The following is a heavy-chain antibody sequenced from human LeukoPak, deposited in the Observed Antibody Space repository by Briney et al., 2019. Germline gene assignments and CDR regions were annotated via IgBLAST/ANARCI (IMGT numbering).Heavy chain of an antibody. CDR3: PSGYCSGGSCFGGYFDY. Sequence: PGGSLRLSCAASGFTFSSYSMSWVRQPPGKGLEWVGRIKSKTDGGTTDYAAPVKGRFTISRDDSKNTLYLQMNSLKTEDTAVYYCPSGYCSGGSCFGGYFDYWGQGTLVTVSS. CDR1: GFTFSSYS. CDR2: IKSKTDGGTT. V-gene: IGHV3-15*01. J-gene: IGHJ4*02. D-gene: IGHD2-15*01.